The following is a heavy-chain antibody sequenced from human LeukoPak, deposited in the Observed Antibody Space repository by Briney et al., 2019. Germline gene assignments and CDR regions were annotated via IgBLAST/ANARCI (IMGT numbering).Heavy chain of an antibody. V-gene: IGHV3-33*01. D-gene: IGHD2/OR15-2a*01. J-gene: IGHJ4*02. CDR1: GFSFSNYG. Sequence: GGSLRLSCAASGFSFSNYGMHWVCQAPGKGLEWLAAIFYDGSKTHYADGVKGRFTISRDNSKNTLYLQVNSLTAEDTAVYYCARDQALYFSYGDYWGQGTLVTVSS. CDR3: ARDQALYFSYGDY. CDR2: IFYDGSKT.